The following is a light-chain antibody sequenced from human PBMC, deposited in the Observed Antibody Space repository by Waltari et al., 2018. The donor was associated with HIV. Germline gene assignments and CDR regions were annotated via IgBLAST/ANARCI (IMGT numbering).Light chain of an antibody. Sequence: EIVVTQSTDSLAVALGERATVNSKSSQSVLYSSNNKNYLAVYQHGPGQPPRFLIYWASVRDSGVPDRFSVSGSGTDFTLTISSLQAEDVATYYCQQYVTTPITFGQGTRLDIK. J-gene: IGKJ5*01. V-gene: IGKV4-1*01. CDR1: QSVLYSSNNKNY. CDR3: QQYVTTPIT. CDR2: WAS.